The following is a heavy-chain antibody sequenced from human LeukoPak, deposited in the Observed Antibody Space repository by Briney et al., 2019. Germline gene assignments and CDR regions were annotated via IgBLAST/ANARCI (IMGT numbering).Heavy chain of an antibody. CDR1: GFTFDDYA. Sequence: GRSLRLSCAASGFTFDDYAMHWVWQAPGKGLEWVSGISWNSGSIGYADSVKGRFTISRDNAKNSLYLQMNSLRAEDMALYYCAKGQSITVAGLLAFDIWGQGTMVTVSS. CDR3: AKGQSITVAGLLAFDI. V-gene: IGHV3-9*03. J-gene: IGHJ3*02. CDR2: ISWNSGSI. D-gene: IGHD6-19*01.